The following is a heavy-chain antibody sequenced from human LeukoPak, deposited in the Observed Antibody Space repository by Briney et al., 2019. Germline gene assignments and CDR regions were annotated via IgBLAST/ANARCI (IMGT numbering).Heavy chain of an antibody. Sequence: PSETLSLTCTVSGGSISSGDYYWSWIRQPPGKGLEWIGYIYYSGSTYYNPSLRSRVTISVDTSKNQFSLRLSSVTAADTAVYYCARRDPNYDLAWFGPWGQGTLVTVSS. V-gene: IGHV4-30-4*01. CDR2: IYYSGST. J-gene: IGHJ5*02. CDR1: GGSISSGDYY. D-gene: IGHD3-3*01. CDR3: ARRDPNYDLAWFGP.